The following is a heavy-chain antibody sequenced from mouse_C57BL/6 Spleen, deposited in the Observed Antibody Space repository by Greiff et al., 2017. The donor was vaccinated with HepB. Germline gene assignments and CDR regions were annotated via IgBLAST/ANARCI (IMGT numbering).Heavy chain of an antibody. CDR2: IDPANGNT. V-gene: IGHV14-3*01. D-gene: IGHD2-5*01. J-gene: IGHJ4*01. Sequence: VHVKQSVAELVRPGASVKLSCTASGFNIKNTYMHWVKQRPEQGLEWIGRIDPANGNTKYAPKFQGKATITADTSSNTAYLQLSSLTSEDTAIYYCAVYSNYGFYAMDYWGQGTSVTVSS. CDR1: GFNIKNTY. CDR3: AVYSNYGFYAMDY.